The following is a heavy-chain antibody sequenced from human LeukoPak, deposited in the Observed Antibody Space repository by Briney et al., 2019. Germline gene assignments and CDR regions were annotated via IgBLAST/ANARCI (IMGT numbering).Heavy chain of an antibody. CDR1: GYTFTGYY. Sequence: GASVKVSCKASGYTFTGYYMHWVRQAPGQGLEWMGWINPNSGGTNYAQKFQGRVTMTRDTSISTAYMELSRLRSDDTAVYYCARSQYYYDSSGYFFAFDIWGQGTMVTVSS. J-gene: IGHJ3*02. CDR3: ARSQYYYDSSGYFFAFDI. D-gene: IGHD3-22*01. V-gene: IGHV1-2*02. CDR2: INPNSGGT.